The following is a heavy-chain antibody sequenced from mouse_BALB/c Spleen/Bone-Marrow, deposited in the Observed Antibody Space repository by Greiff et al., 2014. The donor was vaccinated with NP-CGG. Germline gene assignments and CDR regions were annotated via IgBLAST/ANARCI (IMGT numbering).Heavy chain of an antibody. V-gene: IGHV10-1*02. J-gene: IGHJ3*01. CDR3: VRSDDGCFAY. Sequence: EVKLQESGGGLVQPKGSLKLSCAASGFTFNTYAMNWVRQAPGKGLEWVARIRSKSNNYATYYADSVKDRFTVSRDDSQGMLFLQMNNLKTEDTAMYYCVRSDDGCFAYWGQGTLVTVSA. D-gene: IGHD2-3*01. CDR1: GFTFNTYA. CDR2: IRSKSNNYAT.